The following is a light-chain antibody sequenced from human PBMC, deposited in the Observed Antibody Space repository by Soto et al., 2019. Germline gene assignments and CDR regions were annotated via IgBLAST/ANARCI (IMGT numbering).Light chain of an antibody. CDR2: WAS. CDR3: QQYYSITPVT. V-gene: IGKV4-1*01. CDR1: QSVLYSSNNKNY. J-gene: IGKJ3*01. Sequence: DIVMTQSPDSLAVSLGERATINCKSSQSVLYSSNNKNYLAWYQQKPGQPPKLLIYWASTRESGVPDRFSGSGSGTDFTLTISSLQAEDVAVYCCQQYYSITPVTFGPGTKVDIK.